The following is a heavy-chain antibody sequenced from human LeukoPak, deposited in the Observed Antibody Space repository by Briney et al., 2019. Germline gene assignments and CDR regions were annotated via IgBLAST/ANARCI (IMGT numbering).Heavy chain of an antibody. J-gene: IGHJ4*02. V-gene: IGHV6-1*01. Sequence: SQTLSLTCAISGDSDSSTSSACNWVRRSPSRGLEWLGRTYYRSKWTNDYDLSVKSRITIKPDTSKNQFSLQLNSVTPEDTAVYFCASGEYNSKLNWGEGTQVTVSS. D-gene: IGHD1-20*01. CDR2: TYYRSKWTN. CDR3: ASGEYNSKLN. CDR1: GDSDSSTSSA.